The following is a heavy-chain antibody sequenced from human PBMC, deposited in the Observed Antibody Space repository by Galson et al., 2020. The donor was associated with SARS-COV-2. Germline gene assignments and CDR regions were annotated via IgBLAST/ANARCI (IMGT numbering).Heavy chain of an antibody. J-gene: IGHJ4*02. Sequence: GGSLRLSCVVSGTSFSNYAMRWVRQAPGKGPEWVSGISSNGGDTFYVGSVKGRFTISRDNSKDTVYLQMNSLRAEDTAVYYCARDSGWLSVNWGQGTLVTVSS. CDR3: ARDSGWLSVN. V-gene: IGHV3-23*01. CDR1: GTSFSNYA. D-gene: IGHD6-19*01. CDR2: ISSNGGDT.